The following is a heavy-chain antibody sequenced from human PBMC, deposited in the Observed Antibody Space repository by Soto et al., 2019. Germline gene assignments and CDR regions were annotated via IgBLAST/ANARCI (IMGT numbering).Heavy chain of an antibody. Sequence: GGSLTLSCAASGFTFSSYSMNWVRQAPGKGLEWVSYISSSSSTIYYADSVKGRFTISRDNAKNSLYLQMNSLRDEDTAVYYCARDQTYYYGSGYGMDVWGQGTTVTVSS. V-gene: IGHV3-48*02. CDR2: ISSSSSTI. J-gene: IGHJ6*02. CDR1: GFTFSSYS. CDR3: ARDQTYYYGSGYGMDV. D-gene: IGHD3-10*01.